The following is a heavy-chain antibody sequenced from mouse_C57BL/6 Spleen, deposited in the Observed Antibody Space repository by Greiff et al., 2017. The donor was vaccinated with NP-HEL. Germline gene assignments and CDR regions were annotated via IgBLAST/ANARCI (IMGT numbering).Heavy chain of an antibody. D-gene: IGHD1-1*01. CDR2: INPYNGDT. CDR3: ARSGVYGSSYWYFDV. CDR1: GYSFTGYF. J-gene: IGHJ1*03. Sequence: VQLQQSGPELVKPGDSVKISCKASGYSFTGYFMNWVMQSHGKSLEWIGRINPYNGDTFYNQKFKGKATLTVDKSSSTAHMELRRLTSEDSAVYYCARSGVYGSSYWYFDVWGTGTTVTVSS. V-gene: IGHV1-20*01.